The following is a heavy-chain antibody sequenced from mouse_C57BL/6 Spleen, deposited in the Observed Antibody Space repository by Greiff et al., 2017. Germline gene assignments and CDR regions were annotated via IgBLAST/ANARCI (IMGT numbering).Heavy chain of an antibody. CDR3: ARRGLRLGGYCDV. CDR1: GYTFTDYY. Sequence: EVQLQQSGPELVKPGASVKISCKASGYTFTDYYMNWVKQSHGKSLEWIGDINPNNGGTSYNQKFKGKATLTVDKSSSTAYMELRSLTSEDSAVYYCARRGLRLGGYCDVWGTGTTVTVSS. J-gene: IGHJ1*03. V-gene: IGHV1-26*01. CDR2: INPNNGGT. D-gene: IGHD2-4*01.